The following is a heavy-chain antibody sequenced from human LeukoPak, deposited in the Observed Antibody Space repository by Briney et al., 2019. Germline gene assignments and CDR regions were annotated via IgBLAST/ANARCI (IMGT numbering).Heavy chain of an antibody. V-gene: IGHV4-4*07. CDR2: IYTSGST. D-gene: IGHD2-2*01. Sequence: SETLSLTCTVSGGSISAYYWSWIRQPAGKGLEWIGRIYTSGSTNYNPSLKSRVTTSLDTSTNQFSLKLRSVTAADTALYYCARGIYCSGTTCYYYYYYMDVWGKGTTVTVSS. J-gene: IGHJ6*03. CDR1: GGSISAYY. CDR3: ARGIYCSGTTCYYYYYYMDV.